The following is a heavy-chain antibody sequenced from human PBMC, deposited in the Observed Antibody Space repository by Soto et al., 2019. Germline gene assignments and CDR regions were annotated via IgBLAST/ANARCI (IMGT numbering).Heavy chain of an antibody. J-gene: IGHJ5*02. CDR2: IKQDGSEK. Sequence: EVQLVESGGGLVQPGGSLTLSCAASGFTFSRNWMSWVRQAPGKGLEWVANIKQDGSEKYYADAVKGRFTLSRDNVENSLYLQMNSLRAEDTPVYYCARDGDGYPAWGQGTLVTVSS. D-gene: IGHD1-1*01. CDR3: ARDGDGYPA. V-gene: IGHV3-7*01. CDR1: GFTFSRNW.